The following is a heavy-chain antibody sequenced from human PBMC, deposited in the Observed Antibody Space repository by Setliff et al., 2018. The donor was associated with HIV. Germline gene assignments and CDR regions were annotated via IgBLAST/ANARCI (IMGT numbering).Heavy chain of an antibody. D-gene: IGHD3-3*01. CDR1: GGSISGFY. CDR2: IHTSGDS. J-gene: IGHJ4*02. Sequence: SETLSLTCTVSGGSISGFYWSWIRQSAGKGLEWIGRIHTSGDSDFNPSLKSRVTMSVDTSKNQISLKVNAVTAADTALYFCAREHLYYNFWSGSHGSPDYNYWGKGNLVTVSS. CDR3: AREHLYYNFWSGSHGSPDYNY. V-gene: IGHV4-4*07.